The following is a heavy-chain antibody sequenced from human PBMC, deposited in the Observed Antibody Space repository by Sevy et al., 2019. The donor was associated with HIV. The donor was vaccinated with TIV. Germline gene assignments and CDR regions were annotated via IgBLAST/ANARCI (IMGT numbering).Heavy chain of an antibody. CDR3: AGGRGDVYCSGGSCYSNSDAFDI. D-gene: IGHD2-15*01. CDR1: GGSFSGYY. CDR2: INHSGST. Sequence: SETLSLTCAVYGGSFSGYYWSWIRQPPGKGLEWIGEINHSGSTNYNPSLKSRVTISVDTSKNQFSLRLSSVTAADTAVYYCAGGRGDVYCSGGSCYSNSDAFDIWGQGTMVTVSS. V-gene: IGHV4-34*01. J-gene: IGHJ3*02.